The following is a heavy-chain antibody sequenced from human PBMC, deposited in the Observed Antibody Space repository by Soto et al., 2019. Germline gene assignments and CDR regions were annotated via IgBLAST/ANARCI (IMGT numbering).Heavy chain of an antibody. CDR2: INAYNGDT. CDR1: GFTFTSYG. J-gene: IGHJ5*02. Sequence: ASVKVSCKDSGFTFTSYGINWVRQAPGQGLEWMGWINAYNGDTNYAQKLQGRLTMTTDTSTSTAYMELRSLRSDDTAVYYCARFTGFPRDSNGFDPWGQGTLVTVSS. V-gene: IGHV1-18*04. CDR3: ARFTGFPRDSNGFDP. D-gene: IGHD3-10*01.